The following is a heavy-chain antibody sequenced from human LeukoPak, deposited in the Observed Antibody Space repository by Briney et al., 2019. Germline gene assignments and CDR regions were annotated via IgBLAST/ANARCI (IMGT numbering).Heavy chain of an antibody. CDR2: ITWNGGST. CDR3: ARDRSTPPLSDY. CDR1: GFSFDDYD. J-gene: IGHJ4*02. V-gene: IGHV3-20*04. Sequence: PGGSLRLSCAASGFSFDDYDMSWVRRTPGKGLEWVSRITWNGGSTAYADSVKGRFTISRDNAKNSLYLQMNRLRAEDTALYYCARDRSTPPLSDYWGPGTLVTVSS.